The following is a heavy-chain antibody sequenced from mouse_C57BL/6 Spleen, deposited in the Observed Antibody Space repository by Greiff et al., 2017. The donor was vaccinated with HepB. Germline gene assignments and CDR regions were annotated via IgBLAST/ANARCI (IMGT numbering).Heavy chain of an antibody. CDR3: ARSLYYYGSSDY. V-gene: IGHV1-50*01. J-gene: IGHJ2*01. CDR1: GYTFTSYW. Sequence: QVQLQQPGAELVKPGASVKLSCKASGYTFTSYWMQWVKQRPGQGLEWIGEIDPSDSYPNYNQKFKGKATLTVDTSSSTAYMQLSSLTSEDSAVYYCARSLYYYGSSDYWGQGTTLTVSS. CDR2: IDPSDSYP. D-gene: IGHD1-1*01.